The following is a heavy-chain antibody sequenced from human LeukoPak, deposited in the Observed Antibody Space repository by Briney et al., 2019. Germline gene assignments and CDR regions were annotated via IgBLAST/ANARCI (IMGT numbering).Heavy chain of an antibody. V-gene: IGHV3-74*01. CDR1: GFTLSSYA. Sequence: PGGSLRLSCAASGFTLSSYAMYWLRQAPGKGLVCVSRFTSDGSSTIYADTVKGRFTVSRDIAKNTLYLQMNSLRAEDTAVYYCARAQMGAPTDCWGQGTLVTVSS. CDR2: FTSDGSST. CDR3: ARAQMGAPTDC. D-gene: IGHD1-26*01. J-gene: IGHJ4*02.